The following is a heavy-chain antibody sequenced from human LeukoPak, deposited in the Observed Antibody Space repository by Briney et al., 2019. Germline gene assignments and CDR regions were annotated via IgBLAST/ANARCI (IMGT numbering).Heavy chain of an antibody. D-gene: IGHD1-7*01. V-gene: IGHV4-59*01. CDR3: ARDKSRTTGFDH. Sequence: SSETLSLTCTVSGGSISSYYWSWLRQPPGKGVEWVGYIYYSGSTNYNPSRKSRVTISVETSKNQFSLKLSSVTAADTAVYYCARDKSRTTGFDHWGQGTLVTVSS. CDR1: GGSISSYY. J-gene: IGHJ5*02. CDR2: IYYSGST.